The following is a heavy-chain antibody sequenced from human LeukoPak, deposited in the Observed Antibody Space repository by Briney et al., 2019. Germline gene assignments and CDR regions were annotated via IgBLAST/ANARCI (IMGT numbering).Heavy chain of an antibody. CDR1: EFTFSSYS. D-gene: IGHD4-17*01. Sequence: GGSLRLSCAASEFTFSSYSMNWVRQAPGKGLEWVSSISSRSSFIYYADSVKGRFTISRDNAKNSLYLQMNSLRAEDTAVYYCARDLGRGGDEAFDYWGQGTLVTVSS. V-gene: IGHV3-21*01. CDR3: ARDLGRGGDEAFDY. CDR2: ISSRSSFI. J-gene: IGHJ4*02.